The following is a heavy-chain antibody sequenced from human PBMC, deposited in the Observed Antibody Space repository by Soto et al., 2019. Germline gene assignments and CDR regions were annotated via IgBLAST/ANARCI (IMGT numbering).Heavy chain of an antibody. D-gene: IGHD3-16*02. CDR3: AKALGELSPESYDY. J-gene: IGHJ4*02. Sequence: QVQLVESGGGVVQPGRSLRLSCAASGFTFSYYNMHWVRQAPGKGLEWVAVISYDGGEKYYADSVKGRFAISRDNSKNTLNLQRNSLRVDDTAMYYCAKALGELSPESYDYWGQGTLITVSS. V-gene: IGHV3-30*18. CDR1: GFTFSYYN. CDR2: ISYDGGEK.